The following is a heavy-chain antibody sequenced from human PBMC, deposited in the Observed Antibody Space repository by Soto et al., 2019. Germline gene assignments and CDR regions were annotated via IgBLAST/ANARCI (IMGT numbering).Heavy chain of an antibody. Sequence: QLQLQESGPGLVKPSETLSLTCTVSGGSISSSSYYWGWIRQPPGKGLEWIGSIYYSGSTYYNPSLKSRVTISVDTSMNQFSLKLSSVTAADTAVYYCARRNGDYVAYWGQGTLVTVSS. D-gene: IGHD4-17*01. CDR3: ARRNGDYVAY. J-gene: IGHJ4*02. CDR1: GGSISSSSYY. CDR2: IYYSGST. V-gene: IGHV4-39*01.